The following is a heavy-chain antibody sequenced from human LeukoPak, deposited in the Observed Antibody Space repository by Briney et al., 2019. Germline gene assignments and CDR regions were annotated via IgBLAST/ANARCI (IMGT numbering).Heavy chain of an antibody. CDR1: GFNFSDYY. Sequence: GSLRLSCSASGFNFSDYYMSWIRQAPGKGLEWGSYISSSGSTIYYADSVKGRFTISSDNAKNSLYLQMNSLRAEDTAVYYCARVGEGSYRVLDYFDYWGQGTLVTVSS. CDR3: ARVGEGSYRVLDYFDY. J-gene: IGHJ4*02. CDR2: ISSSGSTI. D-gene: IGHD1-26*01. V-gene: IGHV3-11*04.